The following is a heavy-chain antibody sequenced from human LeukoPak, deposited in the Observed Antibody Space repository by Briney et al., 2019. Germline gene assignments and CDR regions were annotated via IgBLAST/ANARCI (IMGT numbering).Heavy chain of an antibody. CDR1: GFTFSSYA. Sequence: GESLKISCAASGFTFSSYAMHWVRQAPGKGLEYVSAISSNGGSTYYANSVKGRFTISRDNSKNTLYLQMGSLRAEDMAVYYCARSLELGDYWGQGTLVTVSS. D-gene: IGHD1-7*01. V-gene: IGHV3-64*01. CDR3: ARSLELGDY. J-gene: IGHJ4*02. CDR2: ISSNGGST.